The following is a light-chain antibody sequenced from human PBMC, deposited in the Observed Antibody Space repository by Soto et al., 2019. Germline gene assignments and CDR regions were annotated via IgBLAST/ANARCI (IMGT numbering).Light chain of an antibody. J-gene: IGKJ3*01. CDR2: GAS. Sequence: IVLTQSAATLSLSPLDRATLSCNSSHSVRISYLAWYQQKPGQAPRLLIYGASSRAPGIPDRFSGSGSGTDFTLTISRLEPEDFAVYYCQQYGESPLFGPGTKVDIK. V-gene: IGKV3-20*01. CDR1: HSVRISY. CDR3: QQYGESPL.